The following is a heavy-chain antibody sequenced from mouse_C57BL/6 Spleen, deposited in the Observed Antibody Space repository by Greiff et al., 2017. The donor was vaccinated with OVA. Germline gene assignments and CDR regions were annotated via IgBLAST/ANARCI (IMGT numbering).Heavy chain of an antibody. CDR3: ARGGTTVVATGYFDY. D-gene: IGHD1-1*01. CDR1: GYTFTSYW. J-gene: IGHJ2*01. Sequence: QVQLQQPGAELVKPGASVKLSCKASGYTFTSYWMHWVKQRPGRGLEWIGRIDPNSGGTKYNEKFKSKATLTVDKPSSTAYMQLSSLTSDDSAVYYCARGGTTVVATGYFDYWGQCTTLTVSS. CDR2: IDPNSGGT. V-gene: IGHV1-72*01.